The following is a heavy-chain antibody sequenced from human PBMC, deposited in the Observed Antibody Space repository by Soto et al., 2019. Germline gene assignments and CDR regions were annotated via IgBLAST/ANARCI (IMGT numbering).Heavy chain of an antibody. CDR2: ISAYNGNT. V-gene: IGHV1-18*01. Sequence: QVQLVQSGAEVKMPGASVKVSCKASGYTFTSYGISWVRQAPGQGLEWMGWISAYNGNTNYAQKLQGRVTMTTDTSXSXDYMELRSLRSDDTAVYYCARDSWVAAAGNYYGMDVWGQGTTVTVSS. J-gene: IGHJ6*02. CDR1: GYTFTSYG. D-gene: IGHD6-13*01. CDR3: ARDSWVAAAGNYYGMDV.